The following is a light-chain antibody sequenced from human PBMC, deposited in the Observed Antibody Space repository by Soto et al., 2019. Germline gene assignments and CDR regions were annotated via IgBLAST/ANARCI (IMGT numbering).Light chain of an antibody. CDR1: SSDVGGYNY. V-gene: IGLV2-8*01. CDR3: SSYAGTNNLL. Sequence: QSALTQPPSASGSPGQSVTISCTGTSSDVGGYNYVSWYQQHPGKAPKLIIYEVTKRPSGVPDRFSGSKSGNTASLTVSRLQAEDEADYYCSSYAGTNNLLFGGGTKLTVL. CDR2: EVT. J-gene: IGLJ2*01.